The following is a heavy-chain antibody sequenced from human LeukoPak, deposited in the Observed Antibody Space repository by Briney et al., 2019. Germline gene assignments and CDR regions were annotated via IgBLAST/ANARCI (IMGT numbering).Heavy chain of an antibody. CDR3: ATFGGYDRYYFDY. CDR2: IIPIFGTA. Sequence: SVKVSCKASGYTFTSYDINWVRQAPGQGLEWMGGIIPIFGTANYAQKFQGRVTITADKSTSTAYMELSSLRSEDTAVYYCATFGGYDRYYFDYWGQGTLVTVSS. J-gene: IGHJ4*02. D-gene: IGHD5-12*01. V-gene: IGHV1-69*06. CDR1: GYTFTSYD.